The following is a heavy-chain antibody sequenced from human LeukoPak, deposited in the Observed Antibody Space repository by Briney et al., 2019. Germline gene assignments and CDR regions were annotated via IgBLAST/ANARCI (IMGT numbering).Heavy chain of an antibody. CDR3: ARGSAAGPSYGMDV. CDR1: GYTFTSYG. Sequence: ASVKASCKASGYTFTSYGISWVRQAPGQGLEWMGWTSAYNGNTNYAQKLQGRVTMTTDTSTSTAYMELRSLRSDDTAVYYCARGSAAGPSYGMDVWGQGTTVTVSS. V-gene: IGHV1-18*01. J-gene: IGHJ6*02. CDR2: TSAYNGNT. D-gene: IGHD6-13*01.